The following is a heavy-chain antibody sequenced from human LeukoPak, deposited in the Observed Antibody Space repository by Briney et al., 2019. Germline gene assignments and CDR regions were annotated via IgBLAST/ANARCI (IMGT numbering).Heavy chain of an antibody. CDR2: ISSSSSYI. Sequence: GSLRLSCAASGFTFSSYSMNWVRQAPGKGLEWVSSISSSSSYIYYADSVKGRFTISRDNAKNSLYLQMNSLRAEVTAVYYCARYLGGYYYGMDVWGQGTTVTVSS. CDR1: GFTFSSYS. CDR3: ARYLGGYYYGMDV. J-gene: IGHJ6*02. D-gene: IGHD3-10*01. V-gene: IGHV3-21*01.